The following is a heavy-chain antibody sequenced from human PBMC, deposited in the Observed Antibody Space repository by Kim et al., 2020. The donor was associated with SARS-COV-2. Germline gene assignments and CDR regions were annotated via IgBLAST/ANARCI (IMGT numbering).Heavy chain of an antibody. Sequence: ASVKVSCKFSGYTLIELSMHWVRQAPGKGLEWMGGFDPEDGETIYAQKFQGRVTMTEDTSTDTAYMELSSLRSEDTAVYYCATAPSYCSSTSCHPNWFDPWGQGPLVTVSS. V-gene: IGHV1-24*01. CDR2: FDPEDGET. CDR1: GYTLIELS. CDR3: ATAPSYCSSTSCHPNWFDP. D-gene: IGHD2-2*01. J-gene: IGHJ5*02.